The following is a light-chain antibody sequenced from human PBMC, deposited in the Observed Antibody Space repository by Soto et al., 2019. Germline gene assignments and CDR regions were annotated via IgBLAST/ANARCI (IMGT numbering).Light chain of an antibody. CDR1: QSIKTW. CDR3: QQNTNYWT. CDR2: KAS. V-gene: IGKV1-5*03. Sequence: DTQMTQSPSILSASVGDRVTITCRASQSIKTWLAWYQQKPGKAPKVLIYKASTLQSGVPSRFSGSGSGTEFTLTISSLQPDDFATYYCQQNTNYWTFGQGTKVEIK. J-gene: IGKJ1*01.